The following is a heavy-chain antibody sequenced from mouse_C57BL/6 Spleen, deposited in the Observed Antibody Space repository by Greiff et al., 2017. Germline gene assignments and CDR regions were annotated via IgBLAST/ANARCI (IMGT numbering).Heavy chain of an antibody. CDR2: INPYNGDT. J-gene: IGHJ4*01. CDR3: ARLDIYDGYSYAMDY. D-gene: IGHD2-3*01. CDR1: GYSFTGYF. V-gene: IGHV1-20*01. Sequence: EVQLQESGPELVKPGDSVKISCKASGYSFTGYFMNWVMQSHGKSLEWIGRINPYNGDTFYNQKFKGKATLTVDKSSSTAHMELLSLTSEDSAVYYCARLDIYDGYSYAMDYWGQGTSVTVSS.